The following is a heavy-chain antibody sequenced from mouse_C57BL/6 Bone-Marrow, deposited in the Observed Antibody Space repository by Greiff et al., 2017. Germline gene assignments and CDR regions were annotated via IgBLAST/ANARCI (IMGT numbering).Heavy chain of an antibody. CDR3: ATNYYGSSPSIAY. J-gene: IGHJ3*01. CDR1: GYTFTSYW. CDR2: INPSSGYT. Sequence: VQLQQSGAELAKPGASVKLSCKASGYTFTSYWMHWVKQRPGQGLEWIGYINPSSGYTKYNQKFKDKATLTADKSSSTAYMQLSSLTYEDSAVYYCATNYYGSSPSIAYWGQGTLVTVSA. V-gene: IGHV1-7*01. D-gene: IGHD1-1*01.